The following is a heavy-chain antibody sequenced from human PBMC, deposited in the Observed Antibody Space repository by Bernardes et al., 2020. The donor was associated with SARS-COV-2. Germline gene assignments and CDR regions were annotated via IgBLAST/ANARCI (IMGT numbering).Heavy chain of an antibody. Sequence: GGSLRLSCAASGFTFDDYAMHWVRQAPGKGLEWVSGISWNSGSIGYADSVKGRFTISRDNAKNSLYLQMNSLRAEDTALYYCAKDIAYYYGMNVWGQGTTVTVAS. CDR1: GFTFDDYA. J-gene: IGHJ6*02. V-gene: IGHV3-9*01. CDR3: AKDIAYYYGMNV. CDR2: ISWNSGSI.